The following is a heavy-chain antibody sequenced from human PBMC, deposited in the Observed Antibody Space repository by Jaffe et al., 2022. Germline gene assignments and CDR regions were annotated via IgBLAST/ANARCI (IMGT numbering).Heavy chain of an antibody. V-gene: IGHV1-2*02. CDR1: GYTFTGYY. Sequence: QVQLVQSGAEVKKPGASVKVSCKASGYTFTGYYMHWVRQAPGQGLEWMGWINPNSGGTNYAQKFQGRVTMTRDTSISTAYMELSRLRSDDTAVYYCARGNYYGSGYGVYYYYMDVWGKGTTVTVSS. J-gene: IGHJ6*03. CDR3: ARGNYYGSGYGVYYYYMDV. D-gene: IGHD3-10*01. CDR2: INPNSGGT.